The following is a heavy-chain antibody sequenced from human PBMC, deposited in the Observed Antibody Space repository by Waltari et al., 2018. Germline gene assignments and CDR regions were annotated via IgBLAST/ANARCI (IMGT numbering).Heavy chain of an antibody. J-gene: IGHJ6*03. D-gene: IGHD1-1*01. CDR3: ARAKGGLGPGDDGSNYFQYFMDV. Sequence: QVRLQESGPGLVKPSETLSLTCTVSGDSLNNYYWTWIRQPPGEGLEWVGGIYHSGSTNYNPSLKSRVTISVDRSKKQFSLKLTSVTAADTALYYCARAKGGLGPGDDGSNYFQYFMDVWGTGTTVTVSS. CDR1: GDSLNNYY. V-gene: IGHV4-59*01. CDR2: IYHSGST.